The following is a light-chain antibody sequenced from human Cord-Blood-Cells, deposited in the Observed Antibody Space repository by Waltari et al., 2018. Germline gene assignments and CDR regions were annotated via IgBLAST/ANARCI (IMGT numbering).Light chain of an antibody. V-gene: IGLV2-8*01. Sequence: QSALTQPPSASGSPGQSVTISCTGTSSDVGGYNYVSWYQQHPGKALKLMIYEVSKRPSGVPDRFSGSKSGNTASLTVSGLQAEDEADYYCSSYAGSNIVVFGGGTKLTVL. CDR2: EVS. CDR3: SSYAGSNIVV. CDR1: SSDVGGYNY. J-gene: IGLJ2*01.